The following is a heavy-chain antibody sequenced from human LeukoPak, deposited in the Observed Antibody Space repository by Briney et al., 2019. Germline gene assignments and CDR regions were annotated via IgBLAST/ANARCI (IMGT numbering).Heavy chain of an antibody. J-gene: IGHJ4*02. V-gene: IGHV3-7*01. D-gene: IGHD2-2*01. CDR3: ARDCQYSNTNCRCC. Sequence: GGSLRLSCAASGFTFSNYGMSWVRQAPGKGLEWVASIKQDGSEKFYVDSVKGRFTISRDNAKNSLYLQMNSLRAEDTAVYYCARDCQYSNTNCRCCWGQGTLVTVSS. CDR1: GFTFSNYG. CDR2: IKQDGSEK.